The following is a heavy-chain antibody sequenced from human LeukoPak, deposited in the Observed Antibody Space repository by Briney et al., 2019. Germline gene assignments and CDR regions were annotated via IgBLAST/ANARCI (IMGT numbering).Heavy chain of an antibody. V-gene: IGHV1-46*03. CDR3: ARGTDDYDFWSGSYNWFDP. D-gene: IGHD3-3*01. CDR2: INPSGGST. J-gene: IGHJ5*02. CDR1: GYTFTSYY. Sequence: GGSLRLSCAASGYTFTSYYMHWVRQAPGQGLEWMGIINPSGGSTSYAQKFQGRVTMTRDTSTSTVYMELSSLRSEDTAVYYCARGTDDYDFWSGSYNWFDPWGQGTLVTVSS.